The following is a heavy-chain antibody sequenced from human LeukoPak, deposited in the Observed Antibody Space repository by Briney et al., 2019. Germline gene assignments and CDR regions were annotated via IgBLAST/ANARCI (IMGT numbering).Heavy chain of an antibody. CDR3: AKDTLYYGSGSTVDYYHYMDV. D-gene: IGHD3-10*01. V-gene: IGHV3-23*01. J-gene: IGHJ6*03. CDR2: ISGSGGST. CDR1: GFTFSSYA. Sequence: GGSLRLSCAASGFTFSSYAMSWVRQAPGKGLEWVSAISGSGGSTYYADSVKGRFTISRDNSKNTLYLQMNSLRAEDTAVYYCAKDTLYYGSGSTVDYYHYMDVWGKGTTVTVSS.